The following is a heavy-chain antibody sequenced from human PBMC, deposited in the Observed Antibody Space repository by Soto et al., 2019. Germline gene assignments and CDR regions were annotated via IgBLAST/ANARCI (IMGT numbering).Heavy chain of an antibody. V-gene: IGHV1-69*12. Sequence: QVQLVQSGAEVKKPGSSVKVSCKSSGGTFSTYAISWVRQAPGQGLEWMGGIIPIFGTANYAQKFQGRVTITADESTTTAYMELISLSSEDTAVYYCARDEMVVATGSRTWHYYYGMDVWGQVTTVTVSS. D-gene: IGHD2-15*01. CDR1: GGTFSTYA. CDR2: IIPIFGTA. J-gene: IGHJ6*02. CDR3: ARDEMVVATGSRTWHYYYGMDV.